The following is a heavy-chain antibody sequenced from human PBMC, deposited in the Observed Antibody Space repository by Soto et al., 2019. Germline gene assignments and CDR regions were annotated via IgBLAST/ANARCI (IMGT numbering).Heavy chain of an antibody. V-gene: IGHV4-59*08. D-gene: IGHD5-12*01. CDR3: ARHDTLHCDYDY. CDR2: IYYSGII. J-gene: IGHJ4*02. Sequence: QVQLQESGPGLVKPSETLSLTCTVSGGSISSYYWSWIRQPPGRGLEWIGYIYYSGIINYNPSLKSRVTISVDTSKNQFSLKLSSVTAADTAVYYCARHDTLHCDYDYWGQGTLVTVSS. CDR1: GGSISSYY.